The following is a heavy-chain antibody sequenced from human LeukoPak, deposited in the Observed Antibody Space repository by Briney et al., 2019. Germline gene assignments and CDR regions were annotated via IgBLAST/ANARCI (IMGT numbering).Heavy chain of an antibody. CDR1: GFTFDDYG. CDR3: ARVIDIVVVVAATPIDY. D-gene: IGHD2-15*01. Sequence: GGSLRLSCAASGFTFDDYGMSWDRQAPGKGLEWVSGINWNGGSTGYADSVKGRFTISRDNAKNSLYLQMNSLRAEDTALYYCARVIDIVVVVAATPIDYWGQGTLVTVSS. V-gene: IGHV3-20*04. CDR2: INWNGGST. J-gene: IGHJ4*02.